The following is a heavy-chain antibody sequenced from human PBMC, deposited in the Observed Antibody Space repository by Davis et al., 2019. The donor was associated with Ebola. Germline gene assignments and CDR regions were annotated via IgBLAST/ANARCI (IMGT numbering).Heavy chain of an antibody. CDR1: GDGFSINSAG. Sequence: PSETLSLTCALSGDGFSINSAGWNWIRQSPSRGLEWLGRTYYDRSKWYNDYAVSVKSRIIINADTSKNQLSLQLNSVTPDDTAVYYCVRGWLRGPFDYWGQGTLVTVSS. CDR2: TYYDRSKWYN. CDR3: VRGWLRGPFDY. D-gene: IGHD5-12*01. V-gene: IGHV6-1*01. J-gene: IGHJ4*02.